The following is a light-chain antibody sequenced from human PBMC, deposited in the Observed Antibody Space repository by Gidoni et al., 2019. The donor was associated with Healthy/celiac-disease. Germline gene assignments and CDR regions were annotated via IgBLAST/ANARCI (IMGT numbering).Light chain of an antibody. Sequence: DIQMTQSPSSLSASVGDRVTITCRASQSISSYLNWYQQKPGKATKLLIYAASSLQSGVPSRFSGSGSGTDFTLTISSLQHEDFATYYCQQSYSTPRTFGQGTRLEIK. J-gene: IGKJ5*01. V-gene: IGKV1-39*01. CDR1: QSISSY. CDR3: QQSYSTPRT. CDR2: AAS.